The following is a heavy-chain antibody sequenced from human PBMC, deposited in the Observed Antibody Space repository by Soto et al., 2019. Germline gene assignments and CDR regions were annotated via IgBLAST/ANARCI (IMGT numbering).Heavy chain of an antibody. Sequence: XETLSLTFTVSGGSISSYYWSWIRQPPGKGLEWIGYIYYSGSTNYNPSLKSRVTISVDTSKNQFSLKLSSVTAADTAVYYCARRLAYGYSSLKWFDTWGQGTLVTVSS. J-gene: IGHJ5*02. D-gene: IGHD6-13*01. V-gene: IGHV4-59*01. CDR1: GGSISSYY. CDR2: IYYSGST. CDR3: ARRLAYGYSSLKWFDT.